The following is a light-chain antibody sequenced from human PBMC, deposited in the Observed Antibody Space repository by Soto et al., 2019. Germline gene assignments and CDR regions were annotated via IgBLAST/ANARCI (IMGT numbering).Light chain of an antibody. CDR3: SSYTNINTRACV. CDR2: EVT. CDR1: SGDIGSYNR. J-gene: IGLJ1*01. Sequence: QSALTQPASVSGSPGQSITISCTGTSGDIGSYNRVSWYQQHPGKAPKLIIYEVTDRPSGVSNRFAGSKSGNTASLTISGLQAEDEAEYYGSSYTNINTRACVFGPGTQVTVL. V-gene: IGLV2-14*01.